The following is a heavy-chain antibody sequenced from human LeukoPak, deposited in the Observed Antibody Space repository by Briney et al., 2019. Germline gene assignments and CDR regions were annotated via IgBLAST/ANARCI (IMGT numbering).Heavy chain of an antibody. Sequence: ASVKVSCKASGYTFTSYDINWVRQATGQGLEWMGWMNPNSGNTGYAQKFQGRVTMTRNTSISTAYMELSSLRSEDTAVYYCARVSGYDFYYHYYYMDVWGKGTTVTISS. CDR3: ARVSGYDFYYHYYYMDV. D-gene: IGHD5-12*01. V-gene: IGHV1-8*01. CDR2: MNPNSGNT. J-gene: IGHJ6*03. CDR1: GYTFTSYD.